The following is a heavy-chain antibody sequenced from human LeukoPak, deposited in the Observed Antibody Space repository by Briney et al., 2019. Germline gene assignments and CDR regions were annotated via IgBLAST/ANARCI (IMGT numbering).Heavy chain of an antibody. CDR1: GGSISSSSYD. J-gene: IGHJ6*03. D-gene: IGHD4-17*01. CDR2: INHSGST. V-gene: IGHV4-39*07. Sequence: PSETLSLTCTVSGGSISSSSYDWGRIRQTPGKGVEWIGEINHSGSTNYNPSLKSRVTISVDTSKNQFSLKLSSVTAADTAVYYCARTVPYYYYYMDVWGKGTTVTVSS. CDR3: ARTVPYYYYYMDV.